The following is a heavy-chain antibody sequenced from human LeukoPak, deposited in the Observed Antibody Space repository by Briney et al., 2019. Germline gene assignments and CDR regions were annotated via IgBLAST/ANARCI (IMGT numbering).Heavy chain of an antibody. J-gene: IGHJ4*02. CDR3: ARGRVVIDYFDY. CDR2: IYHSGST. CDR1: GGSISSGGYS. V-gene: IGHV4-30-2*01. Sequence: ASQTLSLTCAVSGGSISSGGYSWSWIRQPPGKGLEWIGYIYHSGSTYYNPSLKSRVTISVDRSKNQFSLKLSSVTAAGTAVYYCARGRVVIDYFDYWGQGTLVTVSS. D-gene: IGHD3-3*01.